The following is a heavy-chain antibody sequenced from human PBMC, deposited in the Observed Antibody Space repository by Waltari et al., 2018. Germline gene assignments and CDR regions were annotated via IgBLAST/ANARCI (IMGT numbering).Heavy chain of an antibody. J-gene: IGHJ3*02. V-gene: IGHV1-58*02. CDR2: IVVGSGNT. CDR1: GFTFTSSA. CDR3: AAEGYSSSHDGAFDI. D-gene: IGHD6-6*01. Sequence: QMQLVQSGPEVKKPGTSVKFSCKASGFTFTSSAMQWVRQARGKRLEWIGWIVVGSGNTNYEQKFQERVTITRDMSTSTAYMELSSLRSEDTAVYYCAAEGYSSSHDGAFDIWGQGTMVTVSS.